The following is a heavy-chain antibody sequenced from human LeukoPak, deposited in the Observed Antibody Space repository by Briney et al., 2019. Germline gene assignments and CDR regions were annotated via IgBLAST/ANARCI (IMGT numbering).Heavy chain of an antibody. D-gene: IGHD3-9*01. Sequence: SVTVSCKASGGTFSSYAISWVRQAPGQGLEWMGRIIPILGIANYAQKFQGRVTITADKSTSTAYMELSSLRSEDTAVYYCANTISANWFDPWGQGTLVTVSS. CDR3: ANTISANWFDP. V-gene: IGHV1-69*04. CDR1: GGTFSSYA. J-gene: IGHJ5*02. CDR2: IIPILGIA.